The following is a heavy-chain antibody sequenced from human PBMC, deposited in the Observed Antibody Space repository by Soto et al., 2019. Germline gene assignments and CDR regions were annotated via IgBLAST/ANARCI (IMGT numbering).Heavy chain of an antibody. Sequence: SVKVSCKASGGTFSSYAISWVRQAPGQGLEWMGGIIPIFGTANYAQKFQGRVTITADESTSTAYMELSSLRSEDTAVYYCARAAIVGATTNYYYYGMDVWGQGTTVTVSS. J-gene: IGHJ6*02. CDR3: ARAAIVGATTNYYYYGMDV. D-gene: IGHD1-26*01. CDR1: GGTFSSYA. V-gene: IGHV1-69*13. CDR2: IIPIFGTA.